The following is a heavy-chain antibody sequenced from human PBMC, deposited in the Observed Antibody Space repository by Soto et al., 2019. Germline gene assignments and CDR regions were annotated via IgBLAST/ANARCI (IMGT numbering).Heavy chain of an antibody. D-gene: IGHD6-13*01. CDR1: GYSFTSYW. CDR2: IDPSDSYT. V-gene: IGHV5-10-1*01. Sequence: EVQLVQSGAEVKKPGESLRISCKGSGYSFTSYWISWVRQMPGKGLEWMGRIDPSDSYTNYSPSFQGHVTISADKSISTVYLQWSSLKASDTAMYYCARRHSSSSAFDPWGQGTLVTVSS. CDR3: ARRHSSSSAFDP. J-gene: IGHJ5*02.